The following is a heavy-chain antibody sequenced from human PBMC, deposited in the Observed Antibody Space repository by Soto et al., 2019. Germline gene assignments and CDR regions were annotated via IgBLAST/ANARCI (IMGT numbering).Heavy chain of an antibody. CDR3: ARKKRLGYCSGGSCYQKQYNWFDP. CDR2: IYYIGST. CDR1: WGSIRNLY. D-gene: IGHD2-15*01. J-gene: IGHJ5*02. V-gene: IGHV4-59*11. Sequence: SQTLSLTWTVSWGSIRNLYCRCIRQPPGKGLEWIGYIYYIGSTNYNPSLRSRVTISVDTSKNQFSLKLSSVTAADTAVYYCARKKRLGYCSGGSCYQKQYNWFDPWGQGTLVTVSS.